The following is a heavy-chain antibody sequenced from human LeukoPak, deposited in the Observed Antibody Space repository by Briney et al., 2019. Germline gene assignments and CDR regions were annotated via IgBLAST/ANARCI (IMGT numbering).Heavy chain of an antibody. D-gene: IGHD2-21*02. CDR3: STSRLLQSFDR. CDR1: GFTFSSYA. V-gene: IGHV3-23*01. J-gene: IGHJ4*02. CDR2: ISSTGGTT. Sequence: GGSLRLSCAASGFTFSSYAMSWVRQAPGKGLEWVSLISSTGGTTYYADSVKGRFTISRDNSENTLYLQMKSLRAEDTAVYYCSTSRLLQSFDRWGQGTLVTVSS.